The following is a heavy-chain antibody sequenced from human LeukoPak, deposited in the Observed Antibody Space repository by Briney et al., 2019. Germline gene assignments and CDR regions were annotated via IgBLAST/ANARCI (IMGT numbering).Heavy chain of an antibody. J-gene: IGHJ6*03. D-gene: IGHD6-6*01. CDR1: AFTFSDYH. CDR3: ARMIADRPHYYYYMDV. Sequence: GGSLRLSCAASAFTFSDYHMSWIRQAPGRGLEWVSYISGTSLTIFYADSVKGRFTVSRDNAKNSLYLQMNSPRAEDTAVYYCARMIADRPHYYYYMDVWGTGTTVTVSS. CDR2: ISGTSLTI. V-gene: IGHV3-11*04.